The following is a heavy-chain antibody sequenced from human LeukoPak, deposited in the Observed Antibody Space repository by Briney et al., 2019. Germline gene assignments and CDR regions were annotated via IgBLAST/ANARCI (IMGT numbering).Heavy chain of an antibody. D-gene: IGHD1-1*01. CDR2: INPNSGAP. CDR3: ARYNWNDVVSALDH. Sequence: ASVRVSCKASGYTFSGYNIHWVRRAPGQGLEWMGWINPNSGAPSYAQKFQGGVTMTRDTSITTSYMEVSSLRSDDTAVYYCARYNWNDVVSALDHWGQGTLVTVSS. J-gene: IGHJ4*02. V-gene: IGHV1-2*02. CDR1: GYTFSGYN.